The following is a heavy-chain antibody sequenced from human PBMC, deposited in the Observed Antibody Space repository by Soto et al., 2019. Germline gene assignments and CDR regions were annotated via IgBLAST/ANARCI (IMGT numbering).Heavy chain of an antibody. D-gene: IGHD3-9*01. Sequence: QVQLVQSGSELKKPGASVKVSCKASGYTFTSYAMNWVRQAPGQGLEWMGWINTNTGNPTYAQGFTGRFVFSLDTSVSTAYLQICSLKAEDTAVYYCARDRRLRYFDWLFPSRRAFDIWGQGTMVTVSS. J-gene: IGHJ3*02. CDR2: INTNTGNP. V-gene: IGHV7-4-1*01. CDR3: ARDRRLRYFDWLFPSRRAFDI. CDR1: GYTFTSYA.